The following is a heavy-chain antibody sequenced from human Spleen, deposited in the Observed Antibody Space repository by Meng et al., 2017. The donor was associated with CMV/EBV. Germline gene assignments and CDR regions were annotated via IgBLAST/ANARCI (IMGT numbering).Heavy chain of an antibody. CDR1: GGSVSSGSYY. J-gene: IGHJ4*02. CDR2: IYYSGST. Sequence: SETLSLTCTVSGGSVSSGSYYWSWIRQPPGKGLEWIGYIYYSGSTNYNPSLKSRVTISVDTSKNQFSLKLSSVTAADTAVYYCARVGNWKGVDYWGQGTLVTVSS. V-gene: IGHV4-61*01. D-gene: IGHD1-20*01. CDR3: ARVGNWKGVDY.